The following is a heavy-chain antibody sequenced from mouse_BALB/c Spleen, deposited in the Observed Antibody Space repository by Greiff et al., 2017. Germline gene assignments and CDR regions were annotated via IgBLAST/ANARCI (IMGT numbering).Heavy chain of an antibody. CDR1: GFTFSSYA. Sequence: EVQGVESGGGLVKPGGSLKLSCAASGFTFSSYAMSWVRQTPEKRLEWVASISSGGSTYYPDSVKGRFTISRDNARNILYLQMSSLRSEDTAMYYCAIYRYDRAWFAYWGQGTLVTVSA. CDR2: ISSGGST. V-gene: IGHV5-6-5*01. CDR3: AIYRYDRAWFAY. D-gene: IGHD2-14*01. J-gene: IGHJ3*01.